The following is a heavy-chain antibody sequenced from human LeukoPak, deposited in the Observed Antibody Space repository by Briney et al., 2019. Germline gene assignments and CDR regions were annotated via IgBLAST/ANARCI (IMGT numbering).Heavy chain of an antibody. V-gene: IGHV3-21*01. Sequence: PGGSLRLSCAASGFTFSSYTMNWVRQAPGKGLEWVSFISTSSSYIYYADSVKGRFTISRDNAKNSLFLQMNSLRAEDTAVYYCASHTSWYFYWGQGTLVTVSS. D-gene: IGHD6-13*01. J-gene: IGHJ4*02. CDR1: GFTFSSYT. CDR3: ASHTSWYFY. CDR2: ISTSSSYI.